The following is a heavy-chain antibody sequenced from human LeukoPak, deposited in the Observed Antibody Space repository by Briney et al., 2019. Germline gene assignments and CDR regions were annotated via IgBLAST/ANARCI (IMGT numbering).Heavy chain of an antibody. V-gene: IGHV3-21*06. CDR2: ISSSGNYI. J-gene: IGHJ3*02. Sequence: PGGSLRLSCAASGFTFSSYGLSWVRQAPGKGLEWVSSISSSGNYIYYADSMKGRFTISRDNAKNSLYLQMNSLRAEDTAVYYCARASSSWWRDAYDIWGQGTMVTVSS. D-gene: IGHD6-13*01. CDR1: GFTFSSYG. CDR3: ARASSSWWRDAYDI.